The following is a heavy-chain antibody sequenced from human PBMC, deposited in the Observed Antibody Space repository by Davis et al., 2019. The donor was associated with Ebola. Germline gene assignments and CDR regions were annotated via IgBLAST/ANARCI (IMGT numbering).Heavy chain of an antibody. CDR3: ARAGMVQGVITKWDGY. CDR1: GFTFSRNS. J-gene: IGHJ4*02. V-gene: IGHV3-48*02. Sequence: PGGSLRLSCVASGFTFSRNSMNWVRQAPGKGLEWVSYISSSSTTIYYADSVKGRFTISRDNAKNALYLQMNSLRDEDTAVYYCARAGMVQGVITKWDGYWGQGTQVTVSS. CDR2: ISSSSTTI. D-gene: IGHD3-10*01.